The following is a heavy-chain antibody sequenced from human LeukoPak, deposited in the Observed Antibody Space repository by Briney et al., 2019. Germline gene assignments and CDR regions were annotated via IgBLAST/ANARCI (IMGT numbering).Heavy chain of an antibody. Sequence: SEALSLTCTVSSTSMSSHYWSWIRQPPGQGLEWIGYIYYSGTTNYNPSLKSRVTISVDTSKNQFSLKLSSVTAADTAVYYCARGVYIAAAQYGYWGQGTLVTVSS. D-gene: IGHD6-13*01. J-gene: IGHJ4*02. CDR3: ARGVYIAAAQYGY. CDR1: STSMSSHY. CDR2: IYYSGTT. V-gene: IGHV4-59*11.